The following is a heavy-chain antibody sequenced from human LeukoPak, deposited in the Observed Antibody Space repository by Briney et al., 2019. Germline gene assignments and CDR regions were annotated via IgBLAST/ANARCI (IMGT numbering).Heavy chain of an antibody. V-gene: IGHV3-30-3*01. D-gene: IGHD3-10*01. CDR1: GFTFSSYA. CDR2: ISYDGSNK. J-gene: IGHJ3*02. Sequence: GGSLRLSCAASGFTFSSYAMHWVRQAPGKGLEWVAVISYDGSNKYYADSVKGRFTISRDNSKNTLYLQMNSLRAEDTAVYYCARDVTQTLWFGEFDAFDIWGQGTMVTVSS. CDR3: ARDVTQTLWFGEFDAFDI.